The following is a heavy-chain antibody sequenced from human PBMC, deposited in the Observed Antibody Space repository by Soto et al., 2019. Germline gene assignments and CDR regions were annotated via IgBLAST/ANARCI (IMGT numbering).Heavy chain of an antibody. D-gene: IGHD4-17*01. CDR3: AKEPTVTTYYFDY. V-gene: IGHV3-30*18. J-gene: IGHJ4*02. CDR2: ISYDGSNK. CDR1: GFTFSSYG. Sequence: GGSLRLSCAASGFTFSSYGMHWVRQAPGKGLEWVAVISYDGSNKYYADSVKGRFTISRDNSKNTLYLQMNSLRAEDTAVYYCAKEPTVTTYYFDYWGQGTLVTVS.